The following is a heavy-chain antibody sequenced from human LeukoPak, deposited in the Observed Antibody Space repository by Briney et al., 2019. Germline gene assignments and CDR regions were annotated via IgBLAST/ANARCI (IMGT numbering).Heavy chain of an antibody. J-gene: IGHJ5*02. CDR3: ARDLAVLRYFDWQANNWFDP. CDR2: IKQDGSEK. V-gene: IGHV3-7*01. CDR1: GFTFSNYW. D-gene: IGHD3-9*01. Sequence: PGGSLRLSCGASGFTFSNYWVTWVRQAPGKGLEWVANIKQDGSEKYYVDSVKGRFTISRDNAKNSLYLQMNSLRAEDTAVYYCARDLAVLRYFDWQANNWFDPWGQGTLVTVSS.